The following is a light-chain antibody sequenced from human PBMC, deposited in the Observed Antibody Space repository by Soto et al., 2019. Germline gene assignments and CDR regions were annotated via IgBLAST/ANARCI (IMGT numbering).Light chain of an antibody. Sequence: DIQMTQSPTSRSVSIRHRATITSRSSHYLSSWLAWYQQKPGKAHKLLMFDTFSLESGVPSRFSGSRSGTEFTLTSSTLQPADSAAYYCQHYHTYPRAFGQGT. V-gene: IGKV1-5*01. CDR3: QHYHTYPRA. CDR1: HYLSSW. CDR2: DTF. J-gene: IGKJ1*01.